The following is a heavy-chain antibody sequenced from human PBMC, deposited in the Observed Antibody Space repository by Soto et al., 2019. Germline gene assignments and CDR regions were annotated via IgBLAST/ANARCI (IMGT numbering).Heavy chain of an antibody. V-gene: IGHV3-30*18. Sequence: GGSLRLSCAASGFTFSSYGMHWVRQAPGKGLEWVAVISYDGSNKYYADSVKGRFTISRDNSKNTLYLQMNSLRAEDTAVYYCAKDNTGNWFDPWGQGTLVTVSS. CDR3: AKDNTGNWFDP. CDR2: ISYDGSNK. CDR1: GFTFSSYG. D-gene: IGHD4-17*01. J-gene: IGHJ5*02.